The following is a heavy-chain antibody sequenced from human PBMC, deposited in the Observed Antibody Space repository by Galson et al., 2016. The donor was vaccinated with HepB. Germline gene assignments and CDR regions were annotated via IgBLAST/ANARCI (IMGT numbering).Heavy chain of an antibody. V-gene: IGHV1-3*01. Sequence: SVKVSCKASGHTFTTYGIHWVRRAPGQRLEWMGWINAGNGDTRYSQKFQGRVTITRDTSTSTAYMELSGLTSEDAAVYYCARGPVGGSSGFFFDYWGQETLVTVSS. CDR2: INAGNGDT. CDR1: GHTFTTYG. D-gene: IGHD5-12*01. J-gene: IGHJ4*02. CDR3: ARGPVGGSSGFFFDY.